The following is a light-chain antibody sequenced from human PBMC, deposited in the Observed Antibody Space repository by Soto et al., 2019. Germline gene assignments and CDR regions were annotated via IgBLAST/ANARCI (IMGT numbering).Light chain of an antibody. CDR1: SGHSSYA. V-gene: IGLV4-69*01. Sequence: QPVLTQSPSASASLEASVKLTCTLSSGHSSYAIAWHQQQPEKGPRYLMKLDSDGSHTKGDAIPDRFSGSSSGAERYLTISSLQSEDEADYYCQTWGTGIHVVFGGGTQLTVL. J-gene: IGLJ2*01. CDR2: LDSDGSH. CDR3: QTWGTGIHVV.